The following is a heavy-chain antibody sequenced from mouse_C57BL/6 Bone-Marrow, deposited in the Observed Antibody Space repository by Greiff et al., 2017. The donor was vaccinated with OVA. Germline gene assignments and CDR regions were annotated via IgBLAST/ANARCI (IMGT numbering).Heavy chain of an antibody. Sequence: VQLQQSGPGLVQPSQSLSITCTVSGFSLTSYGVHWVRQSPGKGLEWLGVIWRGGSTDYNAAFMSRLSITKDNSKSQVFFKMNSLQADDTAIYFCAKTDYYGGTWFAYWGQGTLVTVSA. CDR3: AKTDYYGGTWFAY. J-gene: IGHJ3*01. D-gene: IGHD1-1*01. CDR1: GFSLTSYG. V-gene: IGHV2-5*01. CDR2: IWRGGST.